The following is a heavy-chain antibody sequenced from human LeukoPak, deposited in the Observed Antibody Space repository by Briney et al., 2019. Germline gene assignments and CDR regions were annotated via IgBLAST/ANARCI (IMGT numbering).Heavy chain of an antibody. CDR1: GYTFTSYD. CDR3: AADRGVVPAAMRDYYMDV. V-gene: IGHV1-58*02. Sequence: ASVKVSCKASGYTFTSYDINWVRQARGQRLEWIGWIVVGSGNTNYAQKFQERVTITRDMSTSTAYMELSSLRSEDTAVYYCAADRGVVPAAMRDYYMDVWGKGTTVTVSS. CDR2: IVVGSGNT. J-gene: IGHJ6*03. D-gene: IGHD2-2*01.